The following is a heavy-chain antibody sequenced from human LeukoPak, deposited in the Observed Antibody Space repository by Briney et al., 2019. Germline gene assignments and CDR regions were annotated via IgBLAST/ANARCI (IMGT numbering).Heavy chain of an antibody. CDR3: AGGNSALLDY. CDR2: ISDSGIYI. J-gene: IGHJ4*02. Sequence: GGSLRLSCAASGFTFASNSMNWVRQAPGKGLEWVSSISDSGIYIFYSDSVKGRFTVSRDNAKNSLYLQMNSLRAEGTAVYYCAGGNSALLDYWGQGTLVTVSS. D-gene: IGHD5-18*01. V-gene: IGHV3-21*01. CDR1: GFTFASNS.